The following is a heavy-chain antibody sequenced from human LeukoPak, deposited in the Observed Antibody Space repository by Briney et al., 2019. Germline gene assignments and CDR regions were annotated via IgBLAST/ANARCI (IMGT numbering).Heavy chain of an antibody. CDR1: GGSISSYY. V-gene: IGHV4-59*01. Sequence: PSETLSLTRTVSGGSISSYYWSWIRQPPGKGLEWIGYIYYSGSTNYNPSLKSRVTISVDTSKNQFSLKLSSVTAADTAVYYCASYSSSWYYFDYWGQGTLVTVSS. D-gene: IGHD6-13*01. J-gene: IGHJ4*02. CDR2: IYYSGST. CDR3: ASYSSSWYYFDY.